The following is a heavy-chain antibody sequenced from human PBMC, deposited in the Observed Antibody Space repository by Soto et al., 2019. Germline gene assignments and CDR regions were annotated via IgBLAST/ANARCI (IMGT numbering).Heavy chain of an antibody. CDR1: GFSLSNARMG. J-gene: IGHJ5*02. D-gene: IGHD3-10*01. CDR3: ARIGRYGSGSDRWFDP. Sequence: QVTLKESGPVLVKPTETLTLTCTVSGFSLSNARMGVSWIRQPPGKALEWLAHIFSNDEKSYSTSLKSRLTISKDTSKSQVVLTMTNMDPVDIATYYCARIGRYGSGSDRWFDPWGQGTLVTVSS. V-gene: IGHV2-26*01. CDR2: IFSNDEK.